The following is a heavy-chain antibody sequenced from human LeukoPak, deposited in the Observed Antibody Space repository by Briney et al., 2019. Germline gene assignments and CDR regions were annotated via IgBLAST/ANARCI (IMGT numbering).Heavy chain of an antibody. CDR3: ATRRINGYDWAY. CDR1: GYTLTELS. D-gene: IGHD5-12*01. V-gene: IGHV1-24*01. J-gene: IGHJ4*02. Sequence: ASVKVSCTVSGYTLTELSMHWVRQAPGKGLEWMGGFDPEDGETIYAQKFQGRVTMTEDTSTDTAYMELSSLRSEDTAVYYCATRRINGYDWAYWGQGTLVTVSS. CDR2: FDPEDGET.